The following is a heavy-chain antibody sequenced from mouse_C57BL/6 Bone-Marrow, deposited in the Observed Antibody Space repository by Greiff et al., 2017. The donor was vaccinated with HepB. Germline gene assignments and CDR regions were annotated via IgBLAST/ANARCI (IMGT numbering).Heavy chain of an antibody. Sequence: VQLQQSGPELVKPGASVKISCKASGYTFTDYYMNWVKQSHGKSLEWIGDINPNNGGTSYNQKFKGKATLTVDKSSSTAYMELRSLTSEDSAVYYCARGDYGSSPYWYFDVWGTGTTVTVSS. V-gene: IGHV1-26*01. CDR3: ARGDYGSSPYWYFDV. D-gene: IGHD1-1*01. CDR1: GYTFTDYY. J-gene: IGHJ1*03. CDR2: INPNNGGT.